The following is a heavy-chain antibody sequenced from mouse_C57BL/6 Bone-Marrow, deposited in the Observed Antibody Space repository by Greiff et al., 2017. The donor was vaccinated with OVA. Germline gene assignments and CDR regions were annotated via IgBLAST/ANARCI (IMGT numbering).Heavy chain of an antibody. Sequence: QVQLQQPGAELVKPGASVKLSCKASGYTFTSYWMHWVKQRPGQGLEWIGKIHPNSSSTNYTDKFKGKATLTVDKSSSTAYMQLNSLTSEDAAVYYCARKGYFDVWGKGTPVTVSS. CDR3: ARKGYFDV. CDR1: GYTFTSYW. V-gene: IGHV1-64*01. CDR2: IHPNSSST. J-gene: IGHJ1*03.